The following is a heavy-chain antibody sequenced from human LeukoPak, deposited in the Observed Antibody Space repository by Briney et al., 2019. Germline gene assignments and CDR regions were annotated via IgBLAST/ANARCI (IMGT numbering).Heavy chain of an antibody. CDR2: INTDGSST. J-gene: IGHJ4*02. D-gene: IGHD3-10*01. Sequence: PGGSLRLSCAASGFTFSSYWMHWVRQAPGKGLVWVSRINTDGSSTSYADSVKGRFTISRDNAKNTLYLQMNSLRAEDTAVYYCARLVRGRYFDYWGQGTLVTVSS. CDR3: ARLVRGRYFDY. V-gene: IGHV3-74*01. CDR1: GFTFSSYW.